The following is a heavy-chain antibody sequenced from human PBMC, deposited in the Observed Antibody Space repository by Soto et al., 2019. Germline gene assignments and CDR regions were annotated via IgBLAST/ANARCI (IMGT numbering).Heavy chain of an antibody. J-gene: IGHJ5*02. CDR2: IYYSGST. CDR3: AREHDYGDYCWFDP. Sequence: SETLSLTCTVSGGSISSHYWSWIRQPPGQGLEWIGYIYYSGSTNYNPSLKSRVTISVDTSKSQFSLKLSSVTAADTAVYYCAREHDYGDYCWFDPWGQGTLVTVSS. CDR1: GGSISSHY. D-gene: IGHD4-17*01. V-gene: IGHV4-59*11.